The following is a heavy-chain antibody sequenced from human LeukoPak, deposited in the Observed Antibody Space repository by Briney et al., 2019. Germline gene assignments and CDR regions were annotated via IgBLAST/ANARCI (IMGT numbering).Heavy chain of an antibody. CDR1: GFPFSNYD. Sequence: GALGLSCVASGFPFSNYDMNWVRQVPGKGLEGVSYISNSGSSKYYVDSVKGRFTISRDNAKNSLYLQMNSLRAEDTAVYYCASLTVTGGSLSDYWGQGTLVTVSS. V-gene: IGHV3-48*03. D-gene: IGHD2-15*01. J-gene: IGHJ4*02. CDR2: ISNSGSSK. CDR3: ASLTVTGGSLSDY.